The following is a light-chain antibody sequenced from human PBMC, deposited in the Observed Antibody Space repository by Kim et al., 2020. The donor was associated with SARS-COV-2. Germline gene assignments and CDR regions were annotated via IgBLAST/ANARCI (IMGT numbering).Light chain of an antibody. Sequence: QSALTQPRSVSGSPGQSVTISCTGTSSDVGGYNYVSWYQQHPGKAPKLMIYDVSKRPSGVPDRFSGSKSGNTASLTISGLQAEDEADYYCCSYAGSPSYVFGTGTKSPS. CDR3: CSYAGSPSYV. J-gene: IGLJ1*01. CDR2: DVS. V-gene: IGLV2-11*01. CDR1: SSDVGGYNY.